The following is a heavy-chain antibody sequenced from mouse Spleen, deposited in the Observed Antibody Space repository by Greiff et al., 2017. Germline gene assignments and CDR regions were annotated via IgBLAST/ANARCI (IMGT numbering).Heavy chain of an antibody. J-gene: IGHJ3*01. V-gene: IGHV5-9*04. CDR2: ISSGGGNT. CDR1: GFTFSSYT. Sequence: EVQGVESGGGLVKPGGSLKLSCAASGFTFSSYTMSWVRQTPAKRLEWVATISSGGGNTYYPDSVKGRFTISRDNARNTLYLQMSSLRSEDTAMYYCARQGNYWTWFAYWGQGTLVTVSA. CDR3: ARQGNYWTWFAY. D-gene: IGHD2-1*01.